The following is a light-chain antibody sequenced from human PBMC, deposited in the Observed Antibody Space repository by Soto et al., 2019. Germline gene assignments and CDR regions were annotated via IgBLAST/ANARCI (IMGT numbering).Light chain of an antibody. J-gene: IGKJ5*01. CDR2: AAS. V-gene: IGKV1-39*01. CDR1: ESINRH. Sequence: DIQMTQSPSSLSASVGDRVTITCRASESINRHVNWYQQKPGKAPKLLIYAASSLQNGVPSRFSGSGSGTDFTLTISNLQSEDFATYYCQQSYSTLSITFGQGTRLEIK. CDR3: QQSYSTLSIT.